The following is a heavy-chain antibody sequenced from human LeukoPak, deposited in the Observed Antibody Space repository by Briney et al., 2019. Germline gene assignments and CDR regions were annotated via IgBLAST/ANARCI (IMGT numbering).Heavy chain of an antibody. Sequence: SETLSLTCTVSGGSISSSSYYWGWIRQPPGKGLEWIGSIYYSGSTYYNPSLKSRVTISVDTSKNQFSLKLSSVTAADTAVYYCARDGYSYGYVDYWGQGTLVTVSS. V-gene: IGHV4-39*07. D-gene: IGHD5-18*01. J-gene: IGHJ4*02. CDR1: GGSISSSSYY. CDR2: IYYSGST. CDR3: ARDGYSYGYVDY.